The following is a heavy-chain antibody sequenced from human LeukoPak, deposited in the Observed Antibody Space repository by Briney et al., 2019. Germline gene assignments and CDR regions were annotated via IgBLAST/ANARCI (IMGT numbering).Heavy chain of an antibody. V-gene: IGHV3-7*04. Sequence: GGSLRLSCAVSGFTFSNFWMSWVRQAPGRGLEWVANIHPEGNEKYHVESVKGRFTISRDNTKNLLFLQMNGLRVEDTAVYYCARGDDFSGDHWGQGTLVAVSS. CDR3: ARGDDFSGDH. D-gene: IGHD1-1*01. J-gene: IGHJ4*02. CDR2: IHPEGNEK. CDR1: GFTFSNFW.